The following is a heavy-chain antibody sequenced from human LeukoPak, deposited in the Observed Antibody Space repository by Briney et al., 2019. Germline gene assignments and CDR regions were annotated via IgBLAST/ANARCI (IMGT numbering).Heavy chain of an antibody. CDR2: IHHSGCT. Sequence: PSETLSLTCTVSGFCICSGHYWGWIRQPPGKGREWIGSIHHSGCTYYSQSLKSRVSISVDASKNQISLDLISVTAADTAVYYCARDEGTAAVPHPDHWGLGTLVTVAS. V-gene: IGHV4-38-2*02. D-gene: IGHD6-13*01. CDR1: GFCICSGHY. J-gene: IGHJ4*02. CDR3: ARDEGTAAVPHPDH.